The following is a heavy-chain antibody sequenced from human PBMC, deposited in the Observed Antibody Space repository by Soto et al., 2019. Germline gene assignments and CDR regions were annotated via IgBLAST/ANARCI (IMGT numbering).Heavy chain of an antibody. V-gene: IGHV1-69*01. J-gene: IGHJ6*02. D-gene: IGHD2-21*02. CDR3: ARGETDLGV. CDR1: RDTFNKYA. CDR2: IIPIFSSR. Sequence: QVQLVQSGAEVKKPGSSVKVSCKTSRDTFNKYAFNWVRHAPGQGLEWMGWIIPIFSSRNYAEKFQGRVTITTDDSTSTAYMELRSLRFEDTAVYYCARGETDLGVWGQGTTVTVSS.